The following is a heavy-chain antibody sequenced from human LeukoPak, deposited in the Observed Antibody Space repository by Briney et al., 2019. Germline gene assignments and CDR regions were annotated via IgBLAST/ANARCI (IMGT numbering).Heavy chain of an antibody. D-gene: IGHD6-13*01. V-gene: IGHV3-48*03. CDR3: ARDRAAAGYDY. Sequence: GGSLRLSCAASGFTFSSYEMNWVRQAPGKGLEWVSYISSSGSTIYYADSVKDRFTISRDNAKNSLYLQMNSLRAEDTAVYYCARDRAAAGYDYWGQGTLVTVSS. CDR1: GFTFSSYE. CDR2: ISSSGSTI. J-gene: IGHJ4*02.